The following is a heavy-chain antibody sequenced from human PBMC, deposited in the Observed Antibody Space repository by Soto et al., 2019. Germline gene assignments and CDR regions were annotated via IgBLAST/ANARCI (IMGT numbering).Heavy chain of an antibody. V-gene: IGHV3-33*01. CDR3: ARRAVAALWFDP. D-gene: IGHD6-13*01. CDR2: IWYDGSNK. J-gene: IGHJ5*02. Sequence: ESGGGVVQPGRSLRLSCAASGFTFSSYGMHWVRQAPGKGLEWVAVIWYDGSNKYYADSVKGRFTISRDNSKNTLYLRMNSLRAEDTAVYYCARRAVAALWFDPWGQGTLVTVSS. CDR1: GFTFSSYG.